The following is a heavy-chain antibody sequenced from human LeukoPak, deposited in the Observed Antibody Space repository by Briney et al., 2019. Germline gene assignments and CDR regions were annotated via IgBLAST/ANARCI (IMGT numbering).Heavy chain of an antibody. CDR2: IYYSGTT. D-gene: IGHD6-13*01. J-gene: IGHJ4*02. Sequence: PETLSLTCTVSGGSISSYYWSWIRQPPGKGLEWIGYIYYSGTTNYNPSLKSRVTISVDTSKNQFSLKLSSVTAADTAVYYCARGAYIAAAQYGYWGQGTLVTVPS. V-gene: IGHV4-59*01. CDR3: ARGAYIAAAQYGY. CDR1: GGSISSYY.